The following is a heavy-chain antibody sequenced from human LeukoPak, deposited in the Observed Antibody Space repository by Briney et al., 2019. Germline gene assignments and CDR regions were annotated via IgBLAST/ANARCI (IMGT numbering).Heavy chain of an antibody. Sequence: SETLSLTCAVSSYSISSGSYWGWIRQSPGKGLEWVGSIFHSGNSYYNPSLKSRLTMSVNTSKNQFSLKLTSVTAADTALYYCARVTYVDEMLYQYFDYWGQGILVTVSS. CDR2: IFHSGNS. CDR1: SYSISSGSY. V-gene: IGHV4-38-2*01. CDR3: ARVTYVDEMLYQYFDY. J-gene: IGHJ4*02. D-gene: IGHD4-17*01.